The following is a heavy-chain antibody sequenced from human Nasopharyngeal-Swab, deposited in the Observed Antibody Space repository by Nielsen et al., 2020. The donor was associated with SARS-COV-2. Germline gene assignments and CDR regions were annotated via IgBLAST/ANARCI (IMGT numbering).Heavy chain of an antibody. V-gene: IGHV3-33*01. J-gene: IGHJ4*02. D-gene: IGHD3/OR15-3a*01. CDR3: ITEYSYDFELYH. CDR2: IWYDGSNK. Sequence: WIRQPPGKGLEWVAVIWYDGSNKYYADSVKGRFTISRDNSKNTLYLQMNSLRAEDTAVYYCITEYSYDFELYHWGLGTLVTVSS.